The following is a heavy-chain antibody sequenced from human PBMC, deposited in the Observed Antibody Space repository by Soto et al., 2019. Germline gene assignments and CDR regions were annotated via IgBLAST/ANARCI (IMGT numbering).Heavy chain of an antibody. CDR1: GFTFSSYA. Sequence: GGSLRLSCAASGFTFSSYAMSWVRQAPGKGLEWVSAISGSGGSTYYADSVKGRFTISRDNSKNTLYLQMNSLRAEDTAVYYCAKGSFASPRYYGMDVWGQGTTVTVSS. J-gene: IGHJ6*02. CDR3: AKGSFASPRYYGMDV. CDR2: ISGSGGST. V-gene: IGHV3-23*01.